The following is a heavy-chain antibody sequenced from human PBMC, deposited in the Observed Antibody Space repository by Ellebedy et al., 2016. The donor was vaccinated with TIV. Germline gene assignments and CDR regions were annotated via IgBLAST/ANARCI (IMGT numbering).Heavy chain of an antibody. CDR2: IYSDGRT. Sequence: GESLKISCAASGFTVSSNQMTWVRQAPGKGLEWVSLIYSDGRTYYADSVQGRFTISRDNSKNTLYLQMNSLRPDDTAVYYCARDDEWRLLDWGQGTLVTVSS. J-gene: IGHJ4*02. CDR1: GFTVSSNQ. CDR3: ARDDEWRLLD. D-gene: IGHD3-3*01. V-gene: IGHV3-53*01.